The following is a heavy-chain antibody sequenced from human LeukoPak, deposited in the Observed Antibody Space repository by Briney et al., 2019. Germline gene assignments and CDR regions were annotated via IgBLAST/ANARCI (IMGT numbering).Heavy chain of an antibody. CDR3: TRDRSTWYSYGLRRPSPFDY. J-gene: IGHJ4*02. Sequence: GGSLRLSCAASGFTVSSNEMNWVRQAPGKGLEWVSGISGSGDSTYYADSVKGRFTISRDNSKNTLYLQMNSLKTEDTAIYYCTRDRSTWYSYGLRRPSPFDYWGQGTLVTVSS. V-gene: IGHV3-23*01. CDR1: GFTVSSNE. D-gene: IGHD5-18*01. CDR2: ISGSGDST.